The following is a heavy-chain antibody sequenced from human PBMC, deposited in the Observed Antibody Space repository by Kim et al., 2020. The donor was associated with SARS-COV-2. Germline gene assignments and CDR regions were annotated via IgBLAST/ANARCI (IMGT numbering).Heavy chain of an antibody. D-gene: IGHD2-2*01. CDR1: GGSISSYY. J-gene: IGHJ5*02. V-gene: IGHV4-59*01. Sequence: SETLSLTCTVSGGSISSYYWSWIRQPPGKGLEWIGYIYYSGSTNYNPSLKSRVTISVDTSKNQFSLKLSSVTAADTAVYYCAARWGTSSGSWFDPWGQGTLVTVSS. CDR2: IYYSGST. CDR3: AARWGTSSGSWFDP.